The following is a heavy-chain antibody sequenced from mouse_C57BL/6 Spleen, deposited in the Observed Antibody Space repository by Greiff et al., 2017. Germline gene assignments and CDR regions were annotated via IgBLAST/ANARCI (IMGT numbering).Heavy chain of an antibody. J-gene: IGHJ1*03. CDR3: TRGDYGSSYLSWYFDV. CDR1: GYTFTDYN. V-gene: IGHV1-22*01. D-gene: IGHD1-1*01. CDR2: INPNNGGT. Sequence: VQLQQSGPELVKPGASVKMSCKASGYTFTDYNMHWVKQSHGKSLEWIGYINPNNGGTSYNQKFKGKATLTVNKSSSTAYMELRSLTSEDSAVYYCTRGDYGSSYLSWYFDVWGTGTTVTVSS.